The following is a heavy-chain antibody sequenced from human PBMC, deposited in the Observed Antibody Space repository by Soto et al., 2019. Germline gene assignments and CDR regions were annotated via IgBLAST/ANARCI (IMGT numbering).Heavy chain of an antibody. CDR1: GGTFSSYA. Sequence: QVQLVQSGAEVKEPGSSVKVSCKASGGTFSSYAISWVRQAPGQGLEWMGGIIPIFGTANYAQKFQGRVTITADESTGTAYMELSSLRSEDTAVYYCARSDSSGYARSYFDYWGQGTLVTVSS. V-gene: IGHV1-69*01. D-gene: IGHD3-22*01. CDR3: ARSDSSGYARSYFDY. CDR2: IIPIFGTA. J-gene: IGHJ4*02.